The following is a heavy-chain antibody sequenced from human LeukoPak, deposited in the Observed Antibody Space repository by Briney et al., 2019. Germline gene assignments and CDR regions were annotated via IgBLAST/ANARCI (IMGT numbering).Heavy chain of an antibody. CDR1: GDSVSSNGAA. CDR3: ARGQIYYDAFDT. CDR2: TYYRSKWHN. Sequence: SQTLSLTRAISGDSVSSNGAAWNWIRQSPSRGLEWLGRTYYRSKWHNDYAVSVKSRISINPDTSKKQFSLQLNSVTPEDTAVYYCARGQIYYDAFDTWGQGAMVTVSS. D-gene: IGHD1-26*01. J-gene: IGHJ3*02. V-gene: IGHV6-1*01.